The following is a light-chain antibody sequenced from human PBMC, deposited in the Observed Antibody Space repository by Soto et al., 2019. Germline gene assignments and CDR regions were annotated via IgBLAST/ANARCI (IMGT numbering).Light chain of an antibody. CDR3: SSYTSSSTYV. J-gene: IGLJ1*01. CDR1: SSDVGGYNY. V-gene: IGLV2-14*01. Sequence: QSVLTLPASLSGSPGQSITISCTGTSSDVGGYNYVPWYQQHPGKAPKLMIYEVSNRPSGVSNRFYGSKSGNTASLTISGLQAEDEADYYCSSYTSSSTYVFGTGTKVTVL. CDR2: EVS.